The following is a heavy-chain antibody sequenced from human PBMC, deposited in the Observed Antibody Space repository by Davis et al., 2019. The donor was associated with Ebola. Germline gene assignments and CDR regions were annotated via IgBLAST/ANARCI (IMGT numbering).Heavy chain of an antibody. Sequence: PSETLSLTCTVSGGSISSYYWSWIRQPAGKGLEWIGRIYTSGSTNYNPSLKSRVTMSVDTSKNQFSLKLSSVTAADTAVYYCARVIAARRGAEYFQHWGQGTLVTVSS. D-gene: IGHD6-6*01. J-gene: IGHJ1*01. CDR3: ARVIAARRGAEYFQH. V-gene: IGHV4-4*07. CDR2: IYTSGST. CDR1: GGSISSYY.